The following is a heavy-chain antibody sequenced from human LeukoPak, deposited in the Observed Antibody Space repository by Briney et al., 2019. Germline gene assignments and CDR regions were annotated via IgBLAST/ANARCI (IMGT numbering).Heavy chain of an antibody. D-gene: IGHD2-2*01. J-gene: IGHJ5*02. CDR2: ISWNSGSI. CDR3: ATSSNAPGNH. CDR1: GFTFDDYA. Sequence: GGSLRLSCAASGFTFDDYAMHWVRQAPGKGLEWVSGISWNSGSIGYADSVKGRFTISRDNAKNSLYLQMNSLRAEDTAVYYCATSSNAPGNHWGQGTLVTVSS. V-gene: IGHV3-9*01.